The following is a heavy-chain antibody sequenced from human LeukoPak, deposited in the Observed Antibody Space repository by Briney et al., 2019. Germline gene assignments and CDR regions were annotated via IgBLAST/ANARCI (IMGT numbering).Heavy chain of an antibody. Sequence: PGGSLRLSCAASGFTFSSYEMKWVRQAPGKGLEWVSYISSSGSTIYYADSVKGRFTISRDNAKNSLYLQMNSLRAEDTAVYYCARWGYSYGPIDYWGQGTLVTVSS. D-gene: IGHD5-18*01. J-gene: IGHJ4*02. CDR1: GFTFSSYE. CDR2: ISSSGSTI. V-gene: IGHV3-48*03. CDR3: ARWGYSYGPIDY.